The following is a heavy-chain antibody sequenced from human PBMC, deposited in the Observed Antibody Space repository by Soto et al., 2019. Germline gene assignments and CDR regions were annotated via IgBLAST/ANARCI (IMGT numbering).Heavy chain of an antibody. CDR1: GVSISGYY. J-gene: IGHJ6*02. Sequence: PSETLSLTCTVSGVSISGYYWSWIRQPPGKGLEWIGYIYYSGSTNYNPSLKSRVTISVDTSKNQFSLKLSSVTAADTAVYYCARVIIESIAAAGSGNRYYYYGMDVWGQGTTVTVSS. CDR2: IYYSGST. CDR3: ARVIIESIAAAGSGNRYYYYGMDV. D-gene: IGHD6-13*01. V-gene: IGHV4-59*01.